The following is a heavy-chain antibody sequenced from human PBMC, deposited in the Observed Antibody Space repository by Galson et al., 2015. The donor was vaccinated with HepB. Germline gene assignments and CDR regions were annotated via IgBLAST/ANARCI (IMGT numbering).Heavy chain of an antibody. CDR2: IYPGDSDT. CDR1: GYSFTTYW. CDR3: VRRDTMIRGGHGMDV. D-gene: IGHD3-10*01. V-gene: IGHV5-51*01. Sequence: KVSCKASGYSFTTYWIAWVRQTPGKGLKWMGIIYPGDSDTRYSPSFRGQVTISADKATNTAVLQWSSLKASDTAMYYCVRRDTMIRGGHGMDVWGQGTTVIVSS. J-gene: IGHJ6*02.